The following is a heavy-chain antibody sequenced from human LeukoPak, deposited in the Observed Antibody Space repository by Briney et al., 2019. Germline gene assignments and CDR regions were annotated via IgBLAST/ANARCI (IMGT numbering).Heavy chain of an antibody. CDR2: MNPSGGST. Sequence: ASVRVSSTPSGYTFTTYDMHWVRQAPGQGGEGMGIMNPSGGSTSYAHKFQGRVTMTRDTSTSTVYMELSSLRSEDTAVYYCARGGPRWLQLSHDAFDIWGQGTMVTVSS. V-gene: IGHV1-46*01. CDR1: GYTFTTYD. D-gene: IGHD5-24*01. CDR3: ARGGPRWLQLSHDAFDI. J-gene: IGHJ3*02.